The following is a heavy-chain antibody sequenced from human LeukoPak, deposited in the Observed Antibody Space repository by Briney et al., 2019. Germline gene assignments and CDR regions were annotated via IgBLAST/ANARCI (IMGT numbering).Heavy chain of an antibody. D-gene: IGHD5-24*01. CDR3: ARHRRWLQRYYFDY. Sequence: SETLSLTCTVSGGSISSYYWSWIRQPPGKGLEWIGYIYYSGSTNYNPSLKSRVTISVDPSKNQFSLKLSSVTAADTAVYYCARHRRWLQRYYFDYRGQGTLVTVSS. V-gene: IGHV4-59*08. CDR2: IYYSGST. J-gene: IGHJ4*02. CDR1: GGSISSYY.